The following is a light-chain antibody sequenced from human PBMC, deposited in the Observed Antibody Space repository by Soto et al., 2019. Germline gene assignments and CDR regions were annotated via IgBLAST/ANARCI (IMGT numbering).Light chain of an antibody. CDR2: AAS. CDR3: QQANSYSP. J-gene: IGKJ1*01. Sequence: AIQMTQSPSSLSAYEGDRVTITCRASQGIRNDLGWYQQKPGKAPKLLIYAASSLQSGVPSRFSGSGSGTDFTLTISCLQPEDFATYYCQQANSYSPFGQGTNVDI. CDR1: QGIRND. V-gene: IGKV1-6*01.